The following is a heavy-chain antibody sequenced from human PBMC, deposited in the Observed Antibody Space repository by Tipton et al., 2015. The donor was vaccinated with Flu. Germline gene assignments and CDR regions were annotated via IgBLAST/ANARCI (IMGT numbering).Heavy chain of an antibody. Sequence: SLRLSCAASGFTLNSYSMNWVRQAPGKGLEWVSYISSSSGSIYYADSVKGRFTISRDNAKNSLYLQMNSLRAEDTAVYYCARGYYGGYDDWGQGTLVTVSS. CDR3: ARGYYGGYDD. J-gene: IGHJ4*02. V-gene: IGHV3-48*04. CDR2: ISSSSGSI. D-gene: IGHD4-17*01. CDR1: GFTLNSYS.